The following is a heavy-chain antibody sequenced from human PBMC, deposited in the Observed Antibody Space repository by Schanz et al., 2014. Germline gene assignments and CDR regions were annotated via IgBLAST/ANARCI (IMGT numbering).Heavy chain of an antibody. CDR1: GFTFSSYA. J-gene: IGHJ3*02. CDR2: ISGSGVST. Sequence: VQLVESGGGVVQPGGSLRLSCAASGFTFSSYAMSWVRQAPGKGLEWISAISGSGVSTHYADSVRGRFAISRDNSKNTLYLQMNSLRADDTAVYYCAKAKSGAHGAFDIWGQGTMVTVSS. D-gene: IGHD3-10*01. V-gene: IGHV3-23*04. CDR3: AKAKSGAHGAFDI.